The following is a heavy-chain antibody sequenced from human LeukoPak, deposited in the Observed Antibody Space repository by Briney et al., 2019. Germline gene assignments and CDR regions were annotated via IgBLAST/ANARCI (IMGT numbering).Heavy chain of an antibody. V-gene: IGHV3-11*01. D-gene: IGHD3-16*01. CDR2: ISSSGSNI. J-gene: IGHJ6*02. Sequence: GGSLRLSCAASGFTFSNYDMNWIRQAPGKGLEWVSYISSSGSNIYYADSVKGRFTISRDNAKNSLYLQMNSLRAEDTAVYYCAGCHVWDYHCGMDVWGQGTTVTVSS. CDR3: AGCHVWDYHCGMDV. CDR1: GFTFSNYD.